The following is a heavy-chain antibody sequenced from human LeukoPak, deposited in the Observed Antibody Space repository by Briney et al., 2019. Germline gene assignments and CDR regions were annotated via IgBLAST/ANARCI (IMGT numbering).Heavy chain of an antibody. CDR3: ARDRFPVY. Sequence: PSETLSLTCTVSGGSISNYYWSWIRQPPGKGLEWIGCMYNSGTTNYNPSLKSRVTISVDTSKNQFSLTLSSVTAADTAVYYCARDRFPVYWGQGTLVTVSS. CDR2: MYNSGTT. V-gene: IGHV4-59*01. J-gene: IGHJ4*02. CDR1: GGSISNYY.